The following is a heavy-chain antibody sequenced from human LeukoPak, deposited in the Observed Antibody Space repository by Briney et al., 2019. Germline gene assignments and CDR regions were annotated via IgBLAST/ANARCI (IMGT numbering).Heavy chain of an antibody. V-gene: IGHV1-69*13. D-gene: IGHD3-22*01. Sequence: ASVKVSCKASGGTFSSYAISWVRQAPGQGLEWMGGIIPIFGTANYAQKFQGRVTITADESTSTAYMELSSLRSEDTAVYYCAGARYYYDSSGYSPFDYWGQGTLVTVSS. CDR3: AGARYYYDSSGYSPFDY. J-gene: IGHJ4*02. CDR1: GGTFSSYA. CDR2: IIPIFGTA.